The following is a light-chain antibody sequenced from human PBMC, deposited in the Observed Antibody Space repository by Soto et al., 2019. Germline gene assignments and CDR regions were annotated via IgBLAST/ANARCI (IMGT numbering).Light chain of an antibody. V-gene: IGKV1-5*03. Sequence: DIQMTQSPSTLSASVGARVTITCRASQSISSWLAWYKQKPGEAPKLLIYKASSLESGVQSRFSGSGSGTEFTLTISSLQPDDFATYYCQQYNSYSTFGQGTKVDI. J-gene: IGKJ1*01. CDR3: QQYNSYST. CDR1: QSISSW. CDR2: KAS.